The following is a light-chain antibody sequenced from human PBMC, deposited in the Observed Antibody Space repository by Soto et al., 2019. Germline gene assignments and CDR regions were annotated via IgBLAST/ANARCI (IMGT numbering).Light chain of an antibody. CDR1: QSLNGN. CDR3: QQYDNWPWT. J-gene: IGKJ1*01. CDR2: GAS. Sequence: EIVVTQSPATLSMSPGERATLSCRASQSLNGNLAWYQQEPGQPPRLLIYGASTRATGIPARFSGRGSGTEFTLTISSLQSEDFAIYYCQQYDNWPWTFGQGTKVEI. V-gene: IGKV3-15*01.